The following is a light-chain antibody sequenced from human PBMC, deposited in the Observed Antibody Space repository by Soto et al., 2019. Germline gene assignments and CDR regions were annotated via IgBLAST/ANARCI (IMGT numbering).Light chain of an antibody. CDR1: SSNIGAGYD. CDR2: GNS. CDR3: QSYDSSLSAHYV. J-gene: IGLJ1*01. Sequence: QSVLTQPPSVSGAPGQRVTISCTGSSSNIGAGYDVHWYQQLPGTAPKLLIYGNSNRPSGVPDRFSGSKSGTSASLASTGLQAEDEADYYCQSYDSSLSAHYVFGTGTKLTVL. V-gene: IGLV1-40*01.